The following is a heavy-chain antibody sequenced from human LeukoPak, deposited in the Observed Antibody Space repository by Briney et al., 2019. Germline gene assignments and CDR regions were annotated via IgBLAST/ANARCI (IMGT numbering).Heavy chain of an antibody. CDR2: IYYSGST. D-gene: IGHD2-8*01. CDR3: ARDIVHKWFDP. CDR1: GDSISSGGYY. J-gene: IGHJ5*02. Sequence: SQTLSLTCTVSGDSISSGGYYWSWIRQHPGKCLEWIGYIYYSGSTYYNPSLKSRVTISVDTSKNQFSLKLSSVTAADTAVYYCARDIVHKWFDPWGQGTLVTVSS. V-gene: IGHV4-31*03.